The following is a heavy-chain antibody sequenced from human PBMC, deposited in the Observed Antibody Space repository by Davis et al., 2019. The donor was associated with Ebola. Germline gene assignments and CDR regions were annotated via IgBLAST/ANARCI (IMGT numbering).Heavy chain of an antibody. CDR3: ARETLKMAVY. J-gene: IGHJ4*02. D-gene: IGHD5-24*01. Sequence: GGSLRLSCAASGFTFNNYGMHWVRQAPGKGLEWVSSISSSSSYIYYADSVKGRFTISRDNAKNSLYLQMNSLRAEDTAVYYCARETLKMAVYWGQGTLVTVSS. CDR1: GFTFNNYG. CDR2: ISSSSSYI. V-gene: IGHV3-21*01.